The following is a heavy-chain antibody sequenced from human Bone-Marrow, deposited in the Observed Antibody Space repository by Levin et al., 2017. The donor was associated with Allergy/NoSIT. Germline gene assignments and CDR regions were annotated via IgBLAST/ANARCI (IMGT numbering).Heavy chain of an antibody. V-gene: IGHV3-30*04. J-gene: IGHJ4*02. D-gene: IGHD3-16*01. CDR1: GFTFSDFA. CDR2: ISYDGMNK. CDR3: ARDLRSRRRHNNDYSVQGY. Sequence: QTGGSLRLSCAASGFTFSDFAVHWVRQAPGKGLEWVAVISYDGMNKYYADSVKGRFIISRDNSRNTLYLLMDSVRAEDTAVYFCARDLRSRRRHNNDYSVQGYWGRGTLVTVSS.